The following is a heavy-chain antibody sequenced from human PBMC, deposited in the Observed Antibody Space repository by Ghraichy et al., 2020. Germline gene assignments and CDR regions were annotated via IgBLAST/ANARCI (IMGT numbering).Heavy chain of an antibody. Sequence: SETLSLTCTVSGGSISSSSSYWGWIRQPPGKGLEWIGSIYYSGSTYYNPSLKSRVTISVDTSKNQFSLKLSSVTAADTAVYYCARPRSGENYWGQGTLVTSPQ. V-gene: IGHV4-39*07. CDR3: ARPRSGENY. D-gene: IGHD6-25*01. CDR2: IYYSGST. J-gene: IGHJ4*02. CDR1: GGSISSSSSY.